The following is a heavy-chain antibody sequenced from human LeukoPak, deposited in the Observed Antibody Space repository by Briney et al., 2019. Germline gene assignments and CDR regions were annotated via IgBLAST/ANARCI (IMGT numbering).Heavy chain of an antibody. V-gene: IGHV3-7*01. CDR1: GFTFSSYW. J-gene: IGHJ4*02. D-gene: IGHD3-22*01. Sequence: PGGSLRLSCAASGFTFSSYWMSWVRQAPGKGLEWVANIKQDGSEKSFVDSVKGRFTISRDNAKNSLYLQMNGLRAEDTAVYYCARDPLYYYEGSGYYGRLDYWGQGTLVTVSS. CDR3: ARDPLYYYEGSGYYGRLDY. CDR2: IKQDGSEK.